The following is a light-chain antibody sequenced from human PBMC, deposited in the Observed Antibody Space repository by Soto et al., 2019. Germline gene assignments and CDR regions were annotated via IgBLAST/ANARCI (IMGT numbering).Light chain of an antibody. J-gene: IGKJ1*01. CDR2: GAS. CDR1: QNVSNTF. Sequence: EIVLTQSPGTLSLSPGEGATLSCRASQNVSNTFFAWYQQKPGQAPRPLIYGASRRAIGVPDRFSGSGSGTEFTLTIRRLEPEDFAVYYCQQYESSRTFGQGTKLEMK. CDR3: QQYESSRT. V-gene: IGKV3-20*01.